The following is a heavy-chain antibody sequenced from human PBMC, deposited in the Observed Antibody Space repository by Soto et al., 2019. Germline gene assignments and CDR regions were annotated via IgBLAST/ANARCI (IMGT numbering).Heavy chain of an antibody. CDR1: GFTFSSYS. J-gene: IGHJ4*02. CDR2: ISSSSSYI. CDR3: ARVGPDGTTWHYFDY. D-gene: IGHD1-1*01. Sequence: EVQLVESGGGLVKPGGSLSLSCAASGFTFSSYSMNWVRQAPGKGLEWVSSISSSSSYIYYADSVKGRFTISRDNAKNSLYLQMNTLRAEDTAVYYCARVGPDGTTWHYFDYWGQGTLVTVSS. V-gene: IGHV3-21*01.